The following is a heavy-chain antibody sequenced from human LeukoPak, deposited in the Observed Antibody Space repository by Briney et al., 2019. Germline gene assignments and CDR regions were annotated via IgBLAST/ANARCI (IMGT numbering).Heavy chain of an antibody. CDR2: INPNSGGT. V-gene: IGHV1-2*02. CDR3: ARDNDSSGWYISVKLDY. J-gene: IGHJ4*02. CDR1: GYTFTGYY. D-gene: IGHD6-19*01. Sequence: ASVKVSCKASGYTFTGYYMHWVRQAPGQGLEWMGWINPNSGGTNYAQKFQGRVTMTRDTSISTACMELSRLRSDDTAVYYCARDNDSSGWYISVKLDYWGQGTLVTVSS.